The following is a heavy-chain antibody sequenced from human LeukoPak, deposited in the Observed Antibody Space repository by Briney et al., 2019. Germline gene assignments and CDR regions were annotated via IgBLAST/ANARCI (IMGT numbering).Heavy chain of an antibody. J-gene: IGHJ4*02. CDR2: IYYSGST. CDR1: GGSISSYY. D-gene: IGHD6-13*01. Sequence: PSETLSLTCTVSGGSISSYYWSWIRQPPGKGLEWIGYIYYSGSTNYNPSLKSRVTISVDTSKNQFSLKLSSVTAADTAVYYCARRVSSSWMNYWGQGTLVTVSS. V-gene: IGHV4-59*12. CDR3: ARRVSSSWMNY.